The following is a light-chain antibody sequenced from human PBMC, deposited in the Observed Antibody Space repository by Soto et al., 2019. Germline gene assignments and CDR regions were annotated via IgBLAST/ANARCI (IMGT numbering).Light chain of an antibody. CDR3: SSYTSSGKAL. V-gene: IGLV2-14*01. Sequence: QSALTQPASVSGSPGQSITISCTGTSSDVGGYKYVSWYQQHPGKAPKVIIYEVSNRPSGVSNRFSGSKSGNPASLTISGLQADDEADYYCSSYTSSGKALFGGGTQLTLL. J-gene: IGLJ2*01. CDR2: EVS. CDR1: SSDVGGYKY.